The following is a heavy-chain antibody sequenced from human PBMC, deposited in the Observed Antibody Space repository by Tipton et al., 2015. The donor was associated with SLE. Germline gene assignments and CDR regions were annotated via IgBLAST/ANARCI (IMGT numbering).Heavy chain of an antibody. CDR1: GGSIRSSSYY. CDR2: IYYSGTT. Sequence: TLSLTCTVSGGSIRSSSYYWGWIRQPPGKGLEWIGSIYYSGTTYYNPSLKSRVTISVDTSKNQCSLNLSSVTAADTAVFYCASQGGPLDAFDIWGRGTMVTVSS. CDR3: ASQGGPLDAFDI. D-gene: IGHD3-16*01. V-gene: IGHV4-39*01. J-gene: IGHJ3*02.